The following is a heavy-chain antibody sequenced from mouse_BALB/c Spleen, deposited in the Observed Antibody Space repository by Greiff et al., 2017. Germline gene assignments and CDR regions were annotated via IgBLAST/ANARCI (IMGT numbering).Heavy chain of an antibody. CDR1: GFTFSSYA. CDR2: ISSGGST. J-gene: IGHJ4*01. Sequence: EVKLVESGGGLVKPGGSLKLSCAASGFTFSSYAMSWVRQTPEKRLEWVASISSGGSTYYPDSVKGRFTISRDNARNILYLQMSSLRSEDTAMYYCARVYDSYYAMDYWGQGTSVTVSS. D-gene: IGHD2-3*01. CDR3: ARVYDSYYAMDY. V-gene: IGHV5-6-5*01.